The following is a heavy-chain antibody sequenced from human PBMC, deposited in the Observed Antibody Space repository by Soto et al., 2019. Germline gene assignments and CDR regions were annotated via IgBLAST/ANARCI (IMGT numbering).Heavy chain of an antibody. J-gene: IGHJ4*02. CDR2: ISYDGSNK. CDR1: GFTFSSYA. V-gene: IGHV3-30-3*01. CDR3: ARGLHSLFDY. D-gene: IGHD2-21*01. Sequence: PGGSLRLSCAASGFTFSSYAMHWVRQAPGKGLEWVAVISYDGSNKYYADSVKGRFTISRDNSKNTLYLQMTSLRADDTAVYYCARGLHSLFDYWGQGTLVTVSS.